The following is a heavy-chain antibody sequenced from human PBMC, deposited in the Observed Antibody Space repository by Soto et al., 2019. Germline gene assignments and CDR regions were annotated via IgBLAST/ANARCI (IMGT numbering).Heavy chain of an antibody. CDR3: ARTYYYDSSGYYYAEYFQH. V-gene: IGHV4-30-4*08. Sequence: PSETLSLTCTVSGGSVSSGSYYWSWIRQPPGKGLEWIGYIYYSGSTYYNPSLKSRVTISVDTSKNQFSLKLSSVTAADTAVYYCARTYYYDSSGYYYAEYFQHWGQGTLVTVSS. D-gene: IGHD3-22*01. J-gene: IGHJ1*01. CDR2: IYYSGST. CDR1: GGSVSSGSYY.